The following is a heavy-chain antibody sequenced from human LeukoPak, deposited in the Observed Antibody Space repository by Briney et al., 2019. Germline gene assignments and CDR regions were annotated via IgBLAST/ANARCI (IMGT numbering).Heavy chain of an antibody. Sequence: GGSLRLSCAASGFTFSSYWMHWVRQAPGKGLEWLGNINEGGSWSHHVDSVRGRFTISRDNAKNSLYLQMNSLTGEDTAVYYCARDDKGGYFDSWGQGTLVTVSS. J-gene: IGHJ4*02. CDR3: ARDDKGGYFDS. D-gene: IGHD3-16*01. CDR2: INEGGSWS. CDR1: GFTFSSYW. V-gene: IGHV3-7*01.